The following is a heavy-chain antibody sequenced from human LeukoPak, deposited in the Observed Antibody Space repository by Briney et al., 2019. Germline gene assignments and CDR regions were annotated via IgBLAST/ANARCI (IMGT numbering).Heavy chain of an antibody. CDR3: ARFYYSDSSGYYPNWDY. Sequence: KPSETLSLTCTVSGDSISSSNYYWGWIRQPPGKGLEWIGSIYYSGSTYYNPSLKSRVTISVDTSKNQFSLKLSSVNAADTAVYYCARFYYSDSSGYYPNWDYWGQGTLVTVSS. CDR1: GDSISSSNYY. V-gene: IGHV4-39*01. J-gene: IGHJ4*02. CDR2: IYYSGST. D-gene: IGHD3-22*01.